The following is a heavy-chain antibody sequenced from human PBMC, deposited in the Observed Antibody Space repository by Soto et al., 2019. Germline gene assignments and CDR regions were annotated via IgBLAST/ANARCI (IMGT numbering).Heavy chain of an antibody. J-gene: IGHJ4*02. Sequence: PGGSLRLSCAASGFPFSSYAMSWVRQAPGKGLEWVSAISGSGGSTYYADSVKGRFTISRDNSKNTLYLQMNSLRAEDTAVYYCAKEIDYDILTGYYADYWGQGTLVTVSS. CDR2: ISGSGGST. D-gene: IGHD3-9*01. V-gene: IGHV3-23*01. CDR1: GFPFSSYA. CDR3: AKEIDYDILTGYYADY.